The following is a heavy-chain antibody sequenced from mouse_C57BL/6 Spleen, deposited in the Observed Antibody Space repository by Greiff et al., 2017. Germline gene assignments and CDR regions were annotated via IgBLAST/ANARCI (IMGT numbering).Heavy chain of an antibody. D-gene: IGHD4-1*01. J-gene: IGHJ2*01. CDR2: INPGSGGT. CDR1: GYAFTNYL. Sequence: QLQLKESGAELVRPGTSVTVSCKASGYAFTNYLIEWVKQRPGQGLEWIGVINPGSGGTNSNEKFKGKSTLTADKSSSTAYMQLSSLTSEDSAVYFCAREGTGTGFDYWGQGTTLTVSS. V-gene: IGHV1-54*01. CDR3: AREGTGTGFDY.